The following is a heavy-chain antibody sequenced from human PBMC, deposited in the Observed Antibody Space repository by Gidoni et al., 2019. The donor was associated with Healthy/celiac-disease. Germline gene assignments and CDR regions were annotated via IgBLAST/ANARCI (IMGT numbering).Heavy chain of an antibody. V-gene: IGHV4-39*01. CDR3: ARRILGYCSSTSCFGEVDP. CDR1: GGSISSSSYY. CDR2: IYYSGST. J-gene: IGHJ5*02. Sequence: QLQLQESGPGLVKSSETLSLTCTVSGGSISSSSYYWGWIRQHPGKGLEWIGSIYYSGSTYYNPSLKSRVTISVDTSKNQFSLKLSSVTAADTAVYYCARRILGYCSSTSCFGEVDPWGQGTLVTVSS. D-gene: IGHD2-2*01.